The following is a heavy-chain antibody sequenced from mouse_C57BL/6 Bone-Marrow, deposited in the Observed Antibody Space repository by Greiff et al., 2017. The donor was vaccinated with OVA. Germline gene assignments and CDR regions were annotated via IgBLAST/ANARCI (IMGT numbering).Heavy chain of an antibody. Sequence: VQLKESGAELVRPGASVNLSCTASGFNIKDAYMHWVKQRPEQGLEWIGWIDPENGDTEYASKFQGKATITADTSSNTAYLQLSSLTSEDTAVYYCTAYGPLDYWGQGTTLTVSS. V-gene: IGHV14-4*01. D-gene: IGHD6-5*01. J-gene: IGHJ2*01. CDR2: IDPENGDT. CDR3: TAYGPLDY. CDR1: GFNIKDAY.